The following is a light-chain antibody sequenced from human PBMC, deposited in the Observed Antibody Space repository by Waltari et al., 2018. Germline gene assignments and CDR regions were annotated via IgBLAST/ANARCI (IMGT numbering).Light chain of an antibody. Sequence: DIQMTQSPSSVSASVGDRVTITCRASQGIGTWLAWYQQKPGKAPKVLIYGASTLLTGVPARFSGSGSGTEFTLTITGLQPEDFATYFCQQGNSVPPTFGRGARVEV. CDR3: QQGNSVPPT. CDR1: QGIGTW. J-gene: IGKJ1*01. CDR2: GAS. V-gene: IGKV1-12*01.